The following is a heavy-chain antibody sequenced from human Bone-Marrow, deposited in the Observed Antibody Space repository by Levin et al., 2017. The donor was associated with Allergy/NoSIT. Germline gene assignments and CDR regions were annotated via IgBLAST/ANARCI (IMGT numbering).Heavy chain of an antibody. CDR1: GFALTDYP. J-gene: IGHJ4*02. D-gene: IGHD1-1*01. V-gene: IGHV1-69-2*01. CDR3: ATGKRDWNDVSPPFDY. CDR2: VDSEEDET. Sequence: KISCKVSGFALTDYPIYWVQQAPGKGLEWVGLVDSEEDETVYAKKFHDRVTMTADTSTETAYMELRGLRSEDTAVYYCATGKRDWNDVSPPFDYWGQGTLVTVSS.